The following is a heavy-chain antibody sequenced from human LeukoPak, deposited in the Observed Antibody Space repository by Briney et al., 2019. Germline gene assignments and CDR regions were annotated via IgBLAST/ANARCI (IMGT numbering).Heavy chain of an antibody. D-gene: IGHD6-19*01. V-gene: IGHV1-69*13. J-gene: IGHJ3*02. CDR2: IIPIFGTA. CDR3: ARDMIAVAGGLDAFDI. Sequence: SVKVSCKASGGTFSSYAISWVRQAPGQGLEWMGGIIPIFGTANYAQKFQGRVTITADESTSTAYVELSSLRSEDTAVYYCARDMIAVAGGLDAFDIWGQGTMVTVSS. CDR1: GGTFSSYA.